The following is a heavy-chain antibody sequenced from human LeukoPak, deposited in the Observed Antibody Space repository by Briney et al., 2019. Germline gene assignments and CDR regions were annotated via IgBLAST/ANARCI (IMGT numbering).Heavy chain of an antibody. J-gene: IGHJ4*02. Sequence: WISAYNGNTNYAQKLQGRVTMTTDTSTSTAYMELRSLRSDDTAVYYCARPSGTTQSLAYWGQGTLVTVSS. D-gene: IGHD1-1*01. CDR2: ISAYNGNT. V-gene: IGHV1-18*01. CDR3: ARPSGTTQSLAY.